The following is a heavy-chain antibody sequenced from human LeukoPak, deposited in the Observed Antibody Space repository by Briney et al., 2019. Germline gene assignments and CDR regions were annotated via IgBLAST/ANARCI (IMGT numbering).Heavy chain of an antibody. D-gene: IGHD6-13*01. CDR2: INPNSGGT. CDR3: ARDFVPSSWSNTFDY. V-gene: IGHV1-2*02. Sequence: ASVKVSCKASGYTFTGYYMHWVRQAPGQGLEWMGWINPNSGGTNYAQKFQGRVTMTRDTSISTAYMELSRLRSDDTAVYYCARDFVPSSWSNTFDYWGQGTLVTVSS. CDR1: GYTFTGYY. J-gene: IGHJ4*02.